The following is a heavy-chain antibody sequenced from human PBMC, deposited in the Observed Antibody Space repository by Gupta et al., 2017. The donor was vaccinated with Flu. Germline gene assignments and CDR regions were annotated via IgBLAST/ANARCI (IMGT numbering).Heavy chain of an antibody. J-gene: IGHJ4*02. V-gene: IGHV4-34*01. CDR3: AKGGAARPSF. CDR1: FSGYY. CDR2: IEHTGSI. D-gene: IGHD6-6*01. Sequence: FSGYYLIWIRQSPEKGLEWIGEIEHTGSINYNPALASRVTISMDTSKSQFSLRLSSVTAADTGIYYCAKGGAARPSFWGQGTLVTVSS.